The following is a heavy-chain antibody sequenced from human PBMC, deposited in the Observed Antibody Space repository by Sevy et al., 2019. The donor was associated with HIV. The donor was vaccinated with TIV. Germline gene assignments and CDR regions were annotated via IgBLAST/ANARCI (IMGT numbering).Heavy chain of an antibody. CDR2: ISGSGGST. Sequence: GGSLRLSCAASGFTFSSYAMSWVRQAPGKGLEWVSAISGSGGSTYYADSVKGRFTISRDNSKNTLYLQMNSLRAEDTAVYYCAKTSRGGAAAGKNPGDFDYWGQGTLVTVSS. J-gene: IGHJ4*02. V-gene: IGHV3-23*01. CDR3: AKTSRGGAAAGKNPGDFDY. CDR1: GFTFSSYA. D-gene: IGHD6-13*01.